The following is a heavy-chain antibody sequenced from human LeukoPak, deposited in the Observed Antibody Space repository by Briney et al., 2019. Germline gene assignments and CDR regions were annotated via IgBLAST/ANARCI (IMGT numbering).Heavy chain of an antibody. CDR2: IYHSGST. D-gene: IGHD3-22*01. Sequence: SETLSLTCAVSGGSISSGGYSWSWIRQPPGKGLEWIGYIYHSGSTYYNPSLKSRVTISVDRSKNQFSLKLSSVTAADTAVYYCARGGEGNYYDSSGYPDDAFDIWGQGTMVTVSS. CDR1: GGSISSGGYS. V-gene: IGHV4-30-2*01. CDR3: ARGGEGNYYDSSGYPDDAFDI. J-gene: IGHJ3*02.